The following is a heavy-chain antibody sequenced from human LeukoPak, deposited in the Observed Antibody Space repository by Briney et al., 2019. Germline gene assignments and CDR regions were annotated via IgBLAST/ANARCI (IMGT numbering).Heavy chain of an antibody. CDR3: ARQVDTAVANFDY. CDR1: GGSISRYY. V-gene: IGHV4-59*01. D-gene: IGHD5-18*01. Sequence: SETLSPTCTVSGGSISRYYGSWIRQPPGKGLEWIGYIHYSGNTNYNPSLRSRVTITVDTTKNQFSLKLNSVTAADTAVYYCARQVDTAVANFDYWGQGTLVSVCS. J-gene: IGHJ4*02. CDR2: IHYSGNT.